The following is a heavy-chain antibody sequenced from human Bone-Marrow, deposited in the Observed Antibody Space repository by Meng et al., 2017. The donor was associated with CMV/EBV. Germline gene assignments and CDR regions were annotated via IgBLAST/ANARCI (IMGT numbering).Heavy chain of an antibody. CDR3: ARTGVVVVPAATYYYGMDV. J-gene: IGHJ6*01. D-gene: IGHD2-2*01. CDR2: IYPGDSDT. V-gene: IGHV5-51*01. CDR1: GYSFTSYW. Sequence: KVSCKGSGYSFTSYWIGWVRQMPGKGLEWMGIIYPGDSDTRYSLSFQGQVTISADKSISTAYLQWSSLKASDTAMYYCARTGVVVVPAATYYYGMDVWGKGPRSPSPQ.